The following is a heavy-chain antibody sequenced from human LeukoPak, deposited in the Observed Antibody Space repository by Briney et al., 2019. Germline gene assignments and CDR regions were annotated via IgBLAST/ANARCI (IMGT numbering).Heavy chain of an antibody. CDR1: GGSLSFYY. D-gene: IGHD6-13*01. J-gene: IGHJ2*01. V-gene: IGHV4-34*01. CDR2: ISQNGDS. Sequence: SETLSLTCGVSGGSLSFYYWSWIRQSPGKGLEWIAEISQNGDSNYNMSLKSRVTISVDTSKNQFSLKLSSVTAADTAVYYCARVSSSWYQDWYFDLWGRGNLVTVSS. CDR3: ARVSSSWYQDWYFDL.